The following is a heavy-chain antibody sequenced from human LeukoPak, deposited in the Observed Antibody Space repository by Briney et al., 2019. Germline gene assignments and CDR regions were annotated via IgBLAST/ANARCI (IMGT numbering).Heavy chain of an antibody. Sequence: ESLKISCKGSGYSFTSYWIGWVRQMPGKGPEWMGIIYPGDSDTRYSPSIQGQVTISADKSISTAYLQWSSLKASDTAMYYCARTLYFDWHYYFDYWGQGTLVTVSS. CDR2: IYPGDSDT. CDR1: GYSFTSYW. V-gene: IGHV5-51*01. CDR3: ARTLYFDWHYYFDY. D-gene: IGHD3-9*01. J-gene: IGHJ4*02.